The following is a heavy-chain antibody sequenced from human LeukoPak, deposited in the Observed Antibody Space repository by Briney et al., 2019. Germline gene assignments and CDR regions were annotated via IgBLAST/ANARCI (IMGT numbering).Heavy chain of an antibody. Sequence: GESLKISCKGAGYIFTSYWIGWGRQMAGKVLEWMGIIYPGDSDTRYSPSLQSQITIAADKSSSTAYLQWSSLKASDTAMYYCARRVDIMVRGVYKAFDIWGQGTMVTVSS. V-gene: IGHV5-51*01. CDR3: ARRVDIMVRGVYKAFDI. D-gene: IGHD3-10*01. CDR1: GYIFTSYW. J-gene: IGHJ3*02. CDR2: IYPGDSDT.